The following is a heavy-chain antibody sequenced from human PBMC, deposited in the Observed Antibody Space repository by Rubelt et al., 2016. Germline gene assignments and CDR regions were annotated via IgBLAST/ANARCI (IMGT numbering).Heavy chain of an antibody. V-gene: IGHV4-34*02. Sequence: QVQLQQWGEGLLKPSETLSLTCVVSGGSFSGYSWSWVRQPPEKGLEWIGDVNHAAVTVYSPSLKSRVTISLDTSKNHLSLRLDSVTAADTAVYYCARPLGFNYYNGMDVWGQGTTVTVSS. CDR2: VNHAAVT. CDR1: GGSFSGYS. J-gene: IGHJ6*02. CDR3: ARPLGFNYYNGMDV.